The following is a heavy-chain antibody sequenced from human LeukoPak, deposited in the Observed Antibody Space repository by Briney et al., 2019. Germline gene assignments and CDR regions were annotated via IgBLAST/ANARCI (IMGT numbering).Heavy chain of an antibody. V-gene: IGHV3-49*03. J-gene: IGHJ4*02. CDR3: TRGHSSSWSAWELPDY. Sequence: GGSLRLSCTASGFTFGDYAMSWFRQAPGKGLEWVGSIRSKAYGGTTEYAASVKGRFTISRDDSKSIAYLQMNSLKTEDTAVYYCTRGHSSSWSAWELPDYWGQGTLVTVSS. CDR2: IRSKAYGGTT. CDR1: GFTFGDYA. D-gene: IGHD6-13*01.